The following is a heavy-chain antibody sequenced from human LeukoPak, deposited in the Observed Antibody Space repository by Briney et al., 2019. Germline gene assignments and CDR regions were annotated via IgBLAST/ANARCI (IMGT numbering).Heavy chain of an antibody. CDR3: ARMAQNSYIRGRPIDY. J-gene: IGHJ4*02. CDR2: IYYSGIT. D-gene: IGHD3-16*01. V-gene: IGHV4-59*01. Sequence: SETLSLTCTVSGDSITSFYWTWIRQPPGQGLECIGYIYYSGITRYNPSLKSRVTMSADTSKNQFSLKLSSMTAEDTAVYYCARMAQNSYIRGRPIDYWGQGTLVTVSS. CDR1: GDSITSFY.